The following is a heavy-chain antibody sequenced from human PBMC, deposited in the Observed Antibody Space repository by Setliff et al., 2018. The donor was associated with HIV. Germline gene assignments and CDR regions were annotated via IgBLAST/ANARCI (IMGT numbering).Heavy chain of an antibody. CDR1: GGSISSYY. Sequence: PEGTLSPTWSGCGGSISSYYWSWIRQPPGKGREWIGYIYTSGSTNYNPSLKSRVTKSLDKSKNQFSLKLSSLTAADTTVYYCASSSGWYGAAQFNPRGQGTQVTVSS. J-gene: IGHJ5*02. D-gene: IGHD6-19*01. V-gene: IGHV4-4*09. CDR2: IYTSGST. CDR3: ASSSGWYGAAQFNP.